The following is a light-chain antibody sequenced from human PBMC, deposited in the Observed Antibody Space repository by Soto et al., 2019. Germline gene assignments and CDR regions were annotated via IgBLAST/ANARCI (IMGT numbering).Light chain of an antibody. J-gene: IGKJ1*01. CDR3: QRYDSAPQT. CDR2: AAS. Sequence: DIQMTQSPSSLSASVGDRVTITCRASQVIANYLAWYQQKPGKVPKLLIYAASTLQSGVPSRFGGSGSGTDFTLTISGLQSEDVATYYCQRYDSAPQTFGHGTKVEIK. CDR1: QVIANY. V-gene: IGKV1-27*01.